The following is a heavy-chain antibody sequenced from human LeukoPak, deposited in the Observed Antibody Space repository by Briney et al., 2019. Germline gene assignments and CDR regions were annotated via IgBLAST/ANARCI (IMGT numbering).Heavy chain of an antibody. CDR2: IKQDGSEK. V-gene: IGHV3-7*01. J-gene: IGHJ4*02. CDR1: GFTFSSYW. D-gene: IGHD1-26*01. CDR3: ARSPGRLASDY. Sequence: GGSLRLSCAASGFTFSSYWMSWVRQAPGKGLEWVANIKQDGSEKYYVDSVKGRFTISRDNAKDSLYLQMNSLRAEDTAVYYCARSPGRLASDYWGQGTLVTVSS.